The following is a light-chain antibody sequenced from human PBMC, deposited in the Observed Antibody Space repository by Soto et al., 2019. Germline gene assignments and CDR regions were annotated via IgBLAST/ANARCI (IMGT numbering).Light chain of an antibody. Sequence: QSALTQPASVSGSPGQSITISCTGTSNDVGAYNYVSWYQQHPGKAPKLMIYEVSNRPSGVSIRFSGSKSGNTASLTISGLQAEDEADYYCSSKTRSTTLVFGGGTKLAVL. J-gene: IGLJ3*02. V-gene: IGLV2-14*01. CDR3: SSKTRSTTLV. CDR2: EVS. CDR1: SNDVGAYNY.